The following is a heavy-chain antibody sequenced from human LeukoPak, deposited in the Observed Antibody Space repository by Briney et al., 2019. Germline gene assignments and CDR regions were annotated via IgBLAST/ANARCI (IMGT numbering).Heavy chain of an antibody. CDR3: ARERGYSSGCPWFDP. CDR1: GFTFSSYA. V-gene: IGHV3-30-3*01. D-gene: IGHD6-19*01. J-gene: IGHJ5*02. CDR2: ISYDGSNK. Sequence: GGSLRLSCAASGFTFSSYAMHWVRQAPGKGLEWVAVISYDGSNKYYADSVKGRFTISRDNSKNTLYLQMNSLRAEDTAVYYCARERGYSSGCPWFDPWGQGTLVTVSS.